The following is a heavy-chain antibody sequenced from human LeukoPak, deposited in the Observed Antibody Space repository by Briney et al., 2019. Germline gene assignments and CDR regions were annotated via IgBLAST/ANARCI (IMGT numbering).Heavy chain of an antibody. CDR3: ARLGPADWFDP. J-gene: IGHJ5*02. Sequence: SETLSLTCAVSGGSISSGGYSWSWIRQPPGKGLEWIGYIYHSGSTHYNPSLKSRVTISVDRSKNQFSLKLSSVTAADTAVYYCARLGPADWFDPWGQGTLVTVSS. CDR1: GGSISSGGYS. V-gene: IGHV4-30-2*01. CDR2: IYHSGST. D-gene: IGHD6-13*01.